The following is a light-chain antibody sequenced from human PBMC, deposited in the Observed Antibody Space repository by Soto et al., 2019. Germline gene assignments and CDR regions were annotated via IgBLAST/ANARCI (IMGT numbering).Light chain of an antibody. CDR2: EVS. V-gene: IGLV2-14*01. CDR1: SSDVGGYNY. Sequence: QSALTQPASVSGSPGQSITISCTGTSSDVGGYNYVSWYQQHPGKAPKLMIYEVSNRPSGVSNRFSGSKSGNTASLTISGLQAEDDADYYCAAWDDSLDGVVFGGGTKLTVL. CDR3: AAWDDSLDGVV. J-gene: IGLJ2*01.